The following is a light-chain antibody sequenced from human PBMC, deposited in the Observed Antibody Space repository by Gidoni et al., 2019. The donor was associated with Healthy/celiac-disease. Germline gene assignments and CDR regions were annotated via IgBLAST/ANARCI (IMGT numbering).Light chain of an antibody. CDR3: SSYTSSSTVV. J-gene: IGLJ2*01. Sequence: QSALTQPASVSGSPGHSITISCTGTSSDVGGYNYVSWYQQHPGKAPKLMIYDVSNRPSGVSKRFSGSKSGNTASLTISGLQDEDEADYYCSSYTSSSTVVFGGGTKLTVL. CDR1: SSDVGGYNY. V-gene: IGLV2-14*03. CDR2: DVS.